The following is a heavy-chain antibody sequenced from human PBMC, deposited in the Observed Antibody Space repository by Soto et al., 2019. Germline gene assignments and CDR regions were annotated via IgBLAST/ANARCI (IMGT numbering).Heavy chain of an antibody. V-gene: IGHV3-30-3*01. CDR2: ISYDGSNK. J-gene: IGHJ4*02. Sequence: QVQLVESGGGVVQPGRSLRLSCAASGFTFSSYAMHWVRQAPGKELEWVAVISYDGSNKYYADSVKGRFTISRDNSKNTLYLQMNSLRAEDTAVYYCATDQWPGVALWRQGTLLTVSS. D-gene: IGHD3-3*01. CDR1: GFTFSSYA. CDR3: ATDQWPGVAL.